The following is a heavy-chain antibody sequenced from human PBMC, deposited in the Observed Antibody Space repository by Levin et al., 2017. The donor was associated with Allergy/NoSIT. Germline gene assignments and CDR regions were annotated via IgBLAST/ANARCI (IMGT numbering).Heavy chain of an antibody. CDR2: ISGSDGST. V-gene: IGHV3-23*01. D-gene: IGHD3-10*01. Sequence: GGSLRLSCAASGFTFSNYAMNWVRQAPGKGLEWVSGISGSDGSTYYAESVKGRFTISRDDSKNTLYLQMNSLRAEDTAVYYCARRFPGGGFGELYNYFDYWGQGTLVTVSS. CDR1: GFTFSNYA. J-gene: IGHJ4*02. CDR3: ARRFPGGGFGELYNYFDY.